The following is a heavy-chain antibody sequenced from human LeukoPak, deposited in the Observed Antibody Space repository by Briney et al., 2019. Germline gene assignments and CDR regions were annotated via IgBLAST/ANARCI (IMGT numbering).Heavy chain of an antibody. CDR3: ARNPRWRGDYAFDI. J-gene: IGHJ3*02. D-gene: IGHD2-21*01. CDR1: GFTVSSNY. V-gene: IGHV3-53*01. Sequence: PGGSLRLSCAASGFTVSSNYMSWVRQAPGKGLEWVSVIYSGGSTYYADSVKGRFTISRDNSKNTLYLQMNSLRAEDTALYYCARNPRWRGDYAFDIWGQGTMVAVSS. CDR2: IYSGGST.